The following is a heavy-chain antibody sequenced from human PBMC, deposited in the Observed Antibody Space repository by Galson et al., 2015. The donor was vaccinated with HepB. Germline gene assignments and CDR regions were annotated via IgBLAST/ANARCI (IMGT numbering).Heavy chain of an antibody. V-gene: IGHV3-21*01. J-gene: IGHJ5*02. D-gene: IGHD5-12*01. CDR3: ARKGMRSGYGGWFDP. CDR1: GFTFSSYS. CDR2: ISSSSSNI. Sequence: SLRLSCAASGFTFSSYSMNWVRQAPGKGLEWVSSISSSSSNIYYADSVKGRFTISRDNAKNSLYLQMNSLRAEDTAVYYCARKGMRSGYGGWFDPWGQGTLVTVSS.